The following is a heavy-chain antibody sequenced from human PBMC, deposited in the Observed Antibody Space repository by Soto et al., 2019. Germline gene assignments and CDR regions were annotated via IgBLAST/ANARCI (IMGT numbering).Heavy chain of an antibody. CDR2: IYYSGST. CDR1: GGSISSYY. Sequence: SETLSLTCTVSGGSISSYYWSWLRQPPGKGLEWIGYIYYSGSTNYNPSLKSRVTISVDTSKNQFSLKLSSVTAADTAVYYCERVDRRYFDWLLDYWGQGTLVTVSS. D-gene: IGHD3-9*01. V-gene: IGHV4-59*01. CDR3: ERVDRRYFDWLLDY. J-gene: IGHJ4*02.